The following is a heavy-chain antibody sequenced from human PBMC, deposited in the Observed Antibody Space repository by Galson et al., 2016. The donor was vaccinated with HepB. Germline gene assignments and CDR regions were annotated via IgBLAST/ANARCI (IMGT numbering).Heavy chain of an antibody. V-gene: IGHV5-51*01. D-gene: IGHD7-27*01. CDR3: TKNWRGDFPDPPDS. J-gene: IGHJ5*02. Sequence: QSGAEVKKPGESLKISCKGSGYTFTSYCIGWVRQMPGKGLEWVAIICPGDQHSRYSPSYQGRVTISADKSINTAYLQWISLQTSDTAMYYCTKNWRGDFPDPPDSWGQGTLVIVSS. CDR2: ICPGDQHS. CDR1: GYTFTSYC.